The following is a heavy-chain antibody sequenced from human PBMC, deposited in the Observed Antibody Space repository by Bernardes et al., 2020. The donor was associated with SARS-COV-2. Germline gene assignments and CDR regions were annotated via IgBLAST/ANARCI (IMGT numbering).Heavy chain of an antibody. CDR3: ASGYSSYFNAFNI. D-gene: IGHD6-19*01. CDR1: EYTFSDYY. J-gene: IGHJ3*02. CDR2: INPNSGVT. Sequence: ASVKVSFKASEYTFSDYYIHWVRQAPGQGLEWMGWINPNSGVTKYAQKFEDRVTMTRDTSITTAYMELSRLRTDDTALYYCASGYSSYFNAFNIWGQGTMVTVSS. V-gene: IGHV1-2*02.